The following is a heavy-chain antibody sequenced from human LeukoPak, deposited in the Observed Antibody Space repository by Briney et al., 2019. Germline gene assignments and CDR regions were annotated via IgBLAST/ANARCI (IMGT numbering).Heavy chain of an antibody. Sequence: ASVKVSCKASGGTFSSYAISWVRQAPGQGLEWMGRIIPILGIANYAQKFQGRVTITADKSTSTAYMELSSLRSEDTAVYYWASLSSSWYLYYWGQGTLVTVSS. V-gene: IGHV1-69*04. CDR3: ASLSSSWYLYY. D-gene: IGHD6-13*01. CDR1: GGTFSSYA. CDR2: IIPILGIA. J-gene: IGHJ4*02.